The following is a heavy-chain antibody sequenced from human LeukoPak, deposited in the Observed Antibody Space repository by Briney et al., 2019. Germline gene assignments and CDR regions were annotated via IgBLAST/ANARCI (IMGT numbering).Heavy chain of an antibody. CDR1: GGTFSSYA. D-gene: IGHD2-21*02. CDR3: ARGLDVVVTATPYYYYGVDV. Sequence: ASVKVSCKASGGTFSSYAISWVRQAPGQGLEWMGGIIPIFGTANYAQKFQGRVTITADESTSTAYMELSSLRSEDTAVYYCARGLDVVVTATPYYYYGVDVWGKGTTVTVSS. CDR2: IIPIFGTA. V-gene: IGHV1-69*13. J-gene: IGHJ6*04.